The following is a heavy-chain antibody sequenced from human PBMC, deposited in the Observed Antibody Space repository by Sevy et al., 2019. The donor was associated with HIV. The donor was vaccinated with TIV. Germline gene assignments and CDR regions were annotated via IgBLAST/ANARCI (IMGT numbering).Heavy chain of an antibody. Sequence: ASVKVSCKASGGTFSTYGISWVRQALGQGPEWMGGIIPILGTVNYAQKFQGRVTITADESTKTAYMELSSLRSEDTAVYYCARGGGNGWYYFDYWGQETLVTVSS. V-gene: IGHV1-69*13. CDR3: ARGGGNGWYYFDY. CDR1: GGTFSTYG. D-gene: IGHD6-19*01. CDR2: IIPILGTV. J-gene: IGHJ4*02.